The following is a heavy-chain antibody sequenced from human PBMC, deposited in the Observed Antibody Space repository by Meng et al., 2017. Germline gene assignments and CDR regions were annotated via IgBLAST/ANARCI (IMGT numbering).Heavy chain of an antibody. J-gene: IGHJ2*01. V-gene: IGHV1-2*02. CDR3: ARDHVWYFDL. CDR1: GYTFTGYY. Sequence: QVHRGQSGAELKKPGASGTVSCKASGYTFTGYYMHWVRQAPGQGLEWMGWINPNSGGTNYAQKFQGRVTMTRDTSISTAYMELSRLRSDDTAVYYCARDHVWYFDLWGRGTLVTVSS. CDR2: INPNSGGT.